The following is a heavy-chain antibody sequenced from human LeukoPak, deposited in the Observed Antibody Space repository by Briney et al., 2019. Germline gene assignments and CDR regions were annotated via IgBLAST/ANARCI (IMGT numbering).Heavy chain of an antibody. Sequence: SETLSLTCTVSGGSISSYYWSWIRQPAGKGLEWIGRIYTSGSTNYNPSLKSRVTMSVDTSKNQFSLKLSSVTAADTAVYYCARDVTCSSTSCRNWFDPWGQGTLVTVSS. CDR2: IYTSGST. V-gene: IGHV4-4*07. CDR1: GGSISSYY. CDR3: ARDVTCSSTSCRNWFDP. J-gene: IGHJ5*02. D-gene: IGHD2-2*01.